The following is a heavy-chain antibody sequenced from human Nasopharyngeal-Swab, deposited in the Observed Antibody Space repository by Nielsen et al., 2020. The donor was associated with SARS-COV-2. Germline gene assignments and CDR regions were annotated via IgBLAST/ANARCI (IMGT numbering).Heavy chain of an antibody. D-gene: IGHD3-3*01. Sequence: VRQMPGKGLEWVSYISSSGSTIYYADSVKGRFTISRDNAKNSLYLQMNSLRAEDTAVYYCAKDIARGGYYVDYWGQGTLVTVSS. V-gene: IGHV3-48*03. J-gene: IGHJ4*02. CDR2: ISSSGSTI. CDR3: AKDIARGGYYVDY.